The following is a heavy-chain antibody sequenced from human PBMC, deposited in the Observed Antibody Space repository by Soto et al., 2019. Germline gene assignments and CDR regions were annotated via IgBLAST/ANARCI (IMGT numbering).Heavy chain of an antibody. CDR3: ARGSDPPRLLDY. Sequence: GGSLRLSCAASGFTVSSNYMAWVRQAPGKGLEWVSVIYSGGSTYYADSVKARLAIYRDKSNNTLYLQMISLRDEDTAVYYCARGSDPPRLLDYWGQRTQVTVSS. CDR2: IYSGGST. D-gene: IGHD4-17*01. J-gene: IGHJ4*02. CDR1: GFTVSSNY. V-gene: IGHV3-53*01.